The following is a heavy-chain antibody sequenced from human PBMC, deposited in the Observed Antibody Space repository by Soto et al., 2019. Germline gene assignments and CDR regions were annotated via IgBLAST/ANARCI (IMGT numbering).Heavy chain of an antibody. CDR1: GESFIGYY. D-gene: IGHD5-12*01. J-gene: IGHJ5*02. CDR3: ARTDIVTTNWFDP. V-gene: IGHV4-34*01. Sequence: QVHLQQWGAGLLKPSETLSLTCAVYGESFIGYYWTWIRQSPGKGLEWIGEINHGGSTNYNPSLKSPVTITIDPAKNQVSLKLASVAAAGPTVYYCARTDIVTTNWFDPWGQGTLVTVSS. CDR2: INHGGST.